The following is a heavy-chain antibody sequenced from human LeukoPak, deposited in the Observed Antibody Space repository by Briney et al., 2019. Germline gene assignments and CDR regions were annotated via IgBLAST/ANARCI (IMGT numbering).Heavy chain of an antibody. Sequence: SETLSLTCSVSGGSISSYYWSWIRQPPGKGLEWIGYVSYSGSTHYNPSLKSRVTISRDTSKNQFSLKLTSVTAADTAVYYCVRDLNYLFDYWGQGTLVTVSP. CDR3: VRDLNYLFDY. CDR1: GGSISSYY. CDR2: VSYSGST. D-gene: IGHD2/OR15-2a*01. V-gene: IGHV4-59*01. J-gene: IGHJ4*02.